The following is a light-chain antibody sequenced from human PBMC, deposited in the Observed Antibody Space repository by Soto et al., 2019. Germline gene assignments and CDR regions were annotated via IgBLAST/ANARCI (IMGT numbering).Light chain of an antibody. Sequence: QSVLTQPPSVSAAPGQKVTISCSGSSSNIGNNYVSWYQQVPGTAPKLLIYDHNKRPSGIPDRFSGSKSGTSATLGITGLQTGDEADYYCGTWDSSLSGVVFGGGTKLTVL. CDR1: SSNIGNNY. CDR2: DHN. J-gene: IGLJ2*01. CDR3: GTWDSSLSGVV. V-gene: IGLV1-51*01.